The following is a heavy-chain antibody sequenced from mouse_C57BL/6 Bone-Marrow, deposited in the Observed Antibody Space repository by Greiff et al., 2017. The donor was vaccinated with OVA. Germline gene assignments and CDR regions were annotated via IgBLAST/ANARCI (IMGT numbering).Heavy chain of an antibody. Sequence: VKLVEPGPELVKPGASVKISCKASGYTFTDYYMNWVKQRPKQGLEWIGRIVPGGGSTYYNEKFKGKATLTVDKSSSTAYMLLSSLTSEDSAVYICARRSYFYDRDYWGQGTSVTVSS. CDR3: ARRSYFYDRDY. CDR2: IVPGGGST. J-gene: IGHJ4*01. V-gene: IGHV1-75*01. CDR1: GYTFTDYY.